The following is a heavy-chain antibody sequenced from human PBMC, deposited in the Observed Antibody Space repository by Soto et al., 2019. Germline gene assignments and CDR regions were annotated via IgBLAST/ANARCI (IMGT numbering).Heavy chain of an antibody. V-gene: IGHV4-59*08. CDR1: GGSISSYY. CDR2: IYYSGST. D-gene: IGHD3-22*01. Sequence: SETLSLTCTVSGGSISSYYWSWIRQPPGKGLEWIGYIYYSGSTNYNPSLKSRVTISVDTSKNQFSLKLSSVTAADTAVYYCARTSYYYDSSGYSSGWFDPGGQGTLVTVSS. J-gene: IGHJ5*02. CDR3: ARTSYYYDSSGYSSGWFDP.